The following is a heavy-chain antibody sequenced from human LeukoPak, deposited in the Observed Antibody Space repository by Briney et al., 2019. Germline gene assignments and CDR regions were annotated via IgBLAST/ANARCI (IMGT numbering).Heavy chain of an antibody. CDR2: ITSGSSYI. CDR3: ARRRYGSGSYYRSSWFDP. D-gene: IGHD3-10*01. Sequence: GGSLRLSCAASGFTFSSYNMNWVRQAPGQGLEWVSSITSGSSYIYYADSVKGRFTISRDNAKSSLYLQMNSLRAEDTAVYYCARRRYGSGSYYRSSWFDPWGQGTLVTVSS. J-gene: IGHJ5*02. V-gene: IGHV3-21*01. CDR1: GFTFSSYN.